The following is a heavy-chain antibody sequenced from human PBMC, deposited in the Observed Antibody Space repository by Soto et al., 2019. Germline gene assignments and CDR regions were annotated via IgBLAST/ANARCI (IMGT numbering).Heavy chain of an antibody. CDR1: GFTFSNYW. CDR3: ARKFGRYNSGWYSR. CDR2: IRQDGTEQ. J-gene: IGHJ4*02. Sequence: GGSLRLSCAASGFTFSNYWMSWVRQAPGKGLEWVANIRQDGTEQYYVDSVKGRFTISRDNAKNSLYLQMNSLRAEDTAVYYCARKFGRYNSGWYSRWGQGTLVTVSS. D-gene: IGHD6-19*01. V-gene: IGHV3-7*03.